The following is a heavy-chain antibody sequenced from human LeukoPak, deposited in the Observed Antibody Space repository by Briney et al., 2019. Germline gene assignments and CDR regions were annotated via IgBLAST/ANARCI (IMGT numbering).Heavy chain of an antibody. V-gene: IGHV3-48*03. CDR1: GFTFRSYE. CDR2: ISSSGDTK. CDR3: ARIRGYYCDY. J-gene: IGHJ4*02. Sequence: PGGSLRLSCAASGFTFRSYEMNWVRQAPGKGLEWISYISSSGDTKYYADSVKGRFTISRDNAKNSLYLQMNSLRGEDAAVYYCARIRGYYCDYRGQGTPVTVSS.